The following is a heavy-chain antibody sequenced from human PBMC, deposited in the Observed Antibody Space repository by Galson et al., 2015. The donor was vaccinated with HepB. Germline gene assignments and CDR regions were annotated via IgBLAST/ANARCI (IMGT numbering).Heavy chain of an antibody. D-gene: IGHD3-3*01. CDR3: AHRVGITIFGVVITSGGGFDY. Sequence: PALVKPTQTLTLTCTFSGFSLSTSGVGVGWIRQPPGKALEWLALIYWDDDKRYSPSLKSRLTITKDTSKNQVVLTMTNMDPVDTATYYCAHRVGITIFGVVITSGGGFDYWGQGTLVTVSS. V-gene: IGHV2-5*02. CDR2: IYWDDDK. J-gene: IGHJ4*02. CDR1: GFSLSTSGVG.